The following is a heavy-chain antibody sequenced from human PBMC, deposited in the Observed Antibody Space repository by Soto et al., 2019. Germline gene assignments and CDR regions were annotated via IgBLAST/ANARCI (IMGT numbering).Heavy chain of an antibody. CDR3: ARHGSGTYDY. CDR1: GGSISGYY. D-gene: IGHD1-26*01. Sequence: QVQLQESGPGLVKPSETLSLTCTVSGGSISGYYWSWLRQPPGKGPEWIGYIHYSGSTSYNSSLTSRVTISEDTSKNQPSLSLTSVTATDTAVYYCARHGSGTYDYWGQGTLVTVSS. CDR2: IHYSGST. V-gene: IGHV4-59*08. J-gene: IGHJ4*02.